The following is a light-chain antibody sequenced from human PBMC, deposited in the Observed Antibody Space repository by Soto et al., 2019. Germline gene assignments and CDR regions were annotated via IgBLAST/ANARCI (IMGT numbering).Light chain of an antibody. CDR3: QQYNNWPLT. J-gene: IGKJ4*01. CDR2: AAS. CDR1: QSVSSN. V-gene: IGKV3D-15*01. Sequence: EIVMTQSPATLSVSPGERATLSCRASQSVSSNLAWYQQKPGQAPSLLIYAASTRATGIPARFSGSGSGTEFTLTISSLQSEDFAVYYCQQYNNWPLTFGGGTKVEIK.